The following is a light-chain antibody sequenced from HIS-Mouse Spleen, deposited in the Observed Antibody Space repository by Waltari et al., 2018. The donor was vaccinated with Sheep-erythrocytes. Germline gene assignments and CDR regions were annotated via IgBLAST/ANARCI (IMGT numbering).Light chain of an antibody. Sequence: SYELTHPPSVSVSPGQTASITCSGDKSGEKYAGWYQQKPVQSPVLVIYQDSKRPSGTPQRLSGSNSGKTATLTIRGTLAVGEADYWCGAWGSGTAVVGGGTELTV. CDR2: QDS. J-gene: IGLJ3*02. V-gene: IGLV3-1*01. CDR1: KSGEKY. CDR3: GAWGSGTAV.